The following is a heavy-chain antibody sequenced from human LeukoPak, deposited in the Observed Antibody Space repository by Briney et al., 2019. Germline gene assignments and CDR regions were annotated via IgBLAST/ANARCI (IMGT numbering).Heavy chain of an antibody. CDR2: IKTKAQGEIK. Sequence: PGGSLRLSCAASGFPFSVAWMNWVRQAPGKGLEWVGRIKTKAQGEIKTYAAPVEGRVTISRDDSKNTLYLQMNSLRAEDTAVYYCAKDRFPYYYGSGSYIYYWYFDLWGRGTLVTVSS. CDR3: AKDRFPYYYGSGSYIYYWYFDL. J-gene: IGHJ2*01. V-gene: IGHV3-15*01. CDR1: GFPFSVAW. D-gene: IGHD3-10*01.